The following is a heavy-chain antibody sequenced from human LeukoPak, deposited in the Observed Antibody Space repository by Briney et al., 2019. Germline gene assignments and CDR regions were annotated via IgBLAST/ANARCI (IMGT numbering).Heavy chain of an antibody. CDR1: GGSISSSSYY. J-gene: IGHJ5*02. Sequence: SETLSLTCTVSGGSISSSSYYWGWIRQPPGKGLEWIVSIYYSGSTYYNPSLKSRVTISIDTSKNQFSLKLSSVTAADTAVYYCARLGASVTTLSWFDPWGQGTLVTVSS. CDR3: ARLGASVTTLSWFDP. D-gene: IGHD4-17*01. V-gene: IGHV4-39*01. CDR2: IYYSGST.